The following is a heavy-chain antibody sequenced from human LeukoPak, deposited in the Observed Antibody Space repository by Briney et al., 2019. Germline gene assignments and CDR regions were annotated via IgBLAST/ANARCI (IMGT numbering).Heavy chain of an antibody. D-gene: IGHD2-21*02. CDR3: ARDMTAHSSAVSGVPGDY. CDR1: GFSFDVHA. CDR2: FNWVGSLS. V-gene: IGHV3-43D*03. Sequence: GGSLRLSCAASGFSFDVHALPGFRQARGKGLEWVSLFNWVGSLSYYGDSVRGRFTISRDNSKNSLFLQMHSLRAEDSAFYYCARDMTAHSSAVSGVPGDYWGQGTLVTVSS. J-gene: IGHJ4*02.